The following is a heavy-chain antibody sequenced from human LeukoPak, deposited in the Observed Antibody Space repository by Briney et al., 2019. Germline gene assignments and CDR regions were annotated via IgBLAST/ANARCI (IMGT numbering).Heavy chain of an antibody. V-gene: IGHV4-31*03. CDR2: IYYSGST. CDR1: GGSISSGSYY. D-gene: IGHD3-10*01. CDR3: ARVGRLPNDRGRYGSGKTYYYYGMDV. J-gene: IGHJ6*02. Sequence: SETLSLTCTVSGGSISSGSYYWSWIRQHPGKGLEWIGYIYYSGSTYYNPSLKSRVTISVDTSKNQFSLKLSSVTAADTAVYYCARVGRLPNDRGRYGSGKTYYYYGMDVWGQGTTVTVSS.